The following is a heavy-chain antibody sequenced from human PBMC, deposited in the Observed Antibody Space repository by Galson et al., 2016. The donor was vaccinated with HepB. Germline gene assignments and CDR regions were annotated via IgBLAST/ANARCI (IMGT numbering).Heavy chain of an antibody. J-gene: IGHJ4*02. D-gene: IGHD6-13*01. CDR3: ARSGPVGFIAAAGIFDY. CDR1: GFSLSTSGMC. V-gene: IGHV2-70*01. Sequence: PALVKPTQTLTLTCTFSGFSLSTSGMCVGWIRQPPGKALEWLALIDWDDDKYYSTSLKTRLAISKDTSKNQVVLRMTNMDPVDTATYYCARSGPVGFIAAAGIFDYWGQGTLVTVSS. CDR2: IDWDDDK.